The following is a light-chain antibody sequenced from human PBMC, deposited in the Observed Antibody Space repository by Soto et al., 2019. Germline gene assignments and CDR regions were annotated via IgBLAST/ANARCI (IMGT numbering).Light chain of an antibody. J-gene: IGLJ1*01. CDR1: SSDIGAYNY. CDR3: CSHRGYISFYV. CDR2: EVS. Sequence: QSALTQPASVSGSPGQSITISCTGTSSDIGAYNYVSWYQQHPGKLPKLIISEVSNRPSGVSNRFSGSKSGNTTSLTISGLQAEDEADYYCCSHRGYISFYVFGTGTKVTVL. V-gene: IGLV2-14*01.